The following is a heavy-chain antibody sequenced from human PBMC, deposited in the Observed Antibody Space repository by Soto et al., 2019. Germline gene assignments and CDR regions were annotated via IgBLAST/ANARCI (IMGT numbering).Heavy chain of an antibody. CDR2: IYYTGST. Sequence: SETLSLTCTVSGDSVSIGAYYWTWIRQPPGKGLEWIGYIYYTGSTNYKPSFKSRVTMSIDTAKNQFSLKLNSVTAADTAVYFCVSHRNYIVVSGSFFDYWSQGTLVTVSS. CDR1: GDSVSIGAYY. CDR3: VSHRNYIVVSGSFFDY. V-gene: IGHV4-61*08. D-gene: IGHD6-19*01. J-gene: IGHJ4*02.